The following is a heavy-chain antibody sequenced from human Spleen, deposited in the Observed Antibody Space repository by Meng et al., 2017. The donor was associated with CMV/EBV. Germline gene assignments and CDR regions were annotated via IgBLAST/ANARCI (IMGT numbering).Heavy chain of an antibody. Sequence: GESLKISCEASGFSFSNYAMNWVRQAPGKGLEWVSVSYSGGSRFYSESLQGRFTISRDDSKNTLYLEMHGVRDDDTAIYYCAKDAVSSGWSGGMDVWGQGTTVTVSS. CDR3: AKDAVSSGWSGGMDV. J-gene: IGHJ6*02. CDR1: GFSFSNYA. V-gene: IGHV3-23*03. CDR2: SYSGGSR. D-gene: IGHD6-19*01.